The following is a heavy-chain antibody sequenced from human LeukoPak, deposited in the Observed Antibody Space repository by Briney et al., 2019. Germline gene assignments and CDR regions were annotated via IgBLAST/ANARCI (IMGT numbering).Heavy chain of an antibody. CDR1: GFTFSSYW. CDR3: ARDPAAENWFDP. D-gene: IGHD6-13*01. Sequence: GGSLRLSCTASGFTFSSYWMHWVRQAPGKGLVWVSRINSDGSSTSYADSVKGRFTISRDNAKNTLYLQMNSLRAEDTAVYYCARDPAAENWFDPWGQGTLVTVSS. CDR2: INSDGSST. J-gene: IGHJ5*02. V-gene: IGHV3-74*01.